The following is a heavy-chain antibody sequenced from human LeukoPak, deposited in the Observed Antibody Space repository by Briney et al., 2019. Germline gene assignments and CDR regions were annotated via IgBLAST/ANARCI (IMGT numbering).Heavy chain of an antibody. Sequence: GESLQISCKGSGYSFTSYWIAWVRQMPGKGLEWMGIIYPGDSDTRYSPSFQGQVTISADKSISTAYLQWSSLQASDTARYYCARHLPYSNNWYATDYWGQGTLVTVSS. CDR2: IYPGDSDT. CDR1: GYSFTSYW. D-gene: IGHD6-13*01. CDR3: ARHLPYSNNWYATDY. J-gene: IGHJ4*02. V-gene: IGHV5-51*01.